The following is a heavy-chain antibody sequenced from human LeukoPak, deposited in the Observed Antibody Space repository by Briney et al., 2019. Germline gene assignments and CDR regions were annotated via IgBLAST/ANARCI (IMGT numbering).Heavy chain of an antibody. V-gene: IGHV1-18*01. D-gene: IGHD3-10*01. CDR3: ARVDGFGELSDY. CDR2: ISAYNGNT. CDR1: GYTFTSYG. J-gene: IGHJ4*02. Sequence: GESLKISCKGSGYTFTSYGISWVRQAPGQGLEWMGWISAYNGNTNYAQKLQGRVTMTTDTSTSTAYMELRSLRSDDTAVYYCARVDGFGELSDYWGQGTLVTVSS.